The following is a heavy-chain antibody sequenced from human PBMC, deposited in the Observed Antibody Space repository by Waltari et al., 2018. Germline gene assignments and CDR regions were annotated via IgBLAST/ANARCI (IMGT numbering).Heavy chain of an antibody. CDR3: ARPYYSGSGYLDY. Sequence: QVQLVQSGAEVKKPGASVKVSCKTSGYTFTSYDITWVRQAPGQGLEWMGWISAYTGNTIYARSLQGRVTMTTDTSTSTAYMEVRNLRSDDTAVYYCARPYYSGSGYLDYWGQGTLVTVSS. CDR1: GYTFTSYD. D-gene: IGHD3-10*01. CDR2: ISAYTGNT. J-gene: IGHJ4*02. V-gene: IGHV1-18*01.